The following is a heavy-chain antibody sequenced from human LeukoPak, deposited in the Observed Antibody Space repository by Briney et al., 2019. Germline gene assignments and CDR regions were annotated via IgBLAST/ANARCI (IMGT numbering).Heavy chain of an antibody. CDR3: ARTSGLRSTYFDY. CDR2: INSDGSST. D-gene: IGHD5-12*01. CDR1: GFTFSSYW. V-gene: IGHV3-74*01. Sequence: PGGSLRLSRAASGFTFSSYWMHWVRQAPGKGLVWVSRINSDGSSTSYADSVKGRFTISRDNAKNTLYLQMNSLRAEDTAVYYCARTSGLRSTYFDYWGQGTLVTVSS. J-gene: IGHJ4*02.